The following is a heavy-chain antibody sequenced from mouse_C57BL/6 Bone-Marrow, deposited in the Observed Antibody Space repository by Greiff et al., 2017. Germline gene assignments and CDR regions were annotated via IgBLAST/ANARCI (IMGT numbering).Heavy chain of an antibody. CDR2: INPYNGGT. CDR3: AREGYYYGSRDGY. V-gene: IGHV1-19*01. CDR1: GYTFTDYY. D-gene: IGHD1-1*01. J-gene: IGHJ2*01. Sequence: VQLQQSGPVLVKPGASVKMSCKASGYTFTDYYMNWVKQSHGKSLEWIGVINPYNGGTSYNQKFKGKAALTVDKSSSTAYMELNSLTSEDSAVYYCAREGYYYGSRDGYWGQGTTLTVSS.